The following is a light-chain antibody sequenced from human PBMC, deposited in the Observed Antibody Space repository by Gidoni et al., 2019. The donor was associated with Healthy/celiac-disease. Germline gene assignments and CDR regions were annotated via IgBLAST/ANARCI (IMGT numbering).Light chain of an antibody. CDR1: QSISSW. V-gene: IGKV1-5*03. CDR3: QRYNSYPFT. CDR2: KAS. Sequence: DIQMTQSPSTLSASVVDRVTITCRVSQSISSWLAWYQQKPEKAPKLLIYKASSLKSGVPSRFRGSGSRTEFTLTISSLQPDDFATYYCQRYNSYPFTFGPXTKVDIK. J-gene: IGKJ3*01.